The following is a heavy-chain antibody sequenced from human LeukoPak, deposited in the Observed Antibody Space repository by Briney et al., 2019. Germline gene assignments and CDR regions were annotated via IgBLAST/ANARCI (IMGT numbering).Heavy chain of an antibody. CDR2: ISYDGSNK. V-gene: IGHV3-30*04. D-gene: IGHD3-9*01. CDR3: ARAGGYDILTGYSLRYDWFDP. Sequence: GGSLRLSCAASGFTFSSYAMHWVRQAPGKGLEWVAVISYDGSNKYYADSVKGRFTISRDNSKNTLYLQMNSLRAEDTAAYYCARAGGYDILTGYSLRYDWFDPWGQGTLVTVSS. CDR1: GFTFSSYA. J-gene: IGHJ5*02.